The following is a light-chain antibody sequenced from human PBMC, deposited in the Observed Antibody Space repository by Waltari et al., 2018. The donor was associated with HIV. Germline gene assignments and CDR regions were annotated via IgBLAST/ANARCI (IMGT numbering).Light chain of an antibody. Sequence: QSVLTQQPPSVSAAPGQNVTMSCSGGNSNSGNDFVCWYQHRPGMAPRLLIYDINKRPLGIPERFSASKSGTSATLGITGLQTGDEGDYYCGTWDARLSAGVFGSGTKVF. V-gene: IGLV1-51*01. J-gene: IGLJ1*01. CDR2: DIN. CDR3: GTWDARLSAGVFGSGTKV. CDR1: NSNSGNDF.